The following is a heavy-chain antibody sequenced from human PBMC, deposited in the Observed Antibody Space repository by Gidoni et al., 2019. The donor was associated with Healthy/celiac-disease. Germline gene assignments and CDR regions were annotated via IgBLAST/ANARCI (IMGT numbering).Heavy chain of an antibody. CDR1: VFPFSSYA. J-gene: IGHJ4*02. CDR2: ISGSGGST. V-gene: IGHV3-23*01. D-gene: IGHD2-2*01. CDR3: AKVGIYCSSTSCYPEGY. Sequence: EVQLLESGGGLVQPGGSLRLSCAASVFPFSSYAMSWVRQAPGKGLEWVSAISGSGGSTYYADSVKGRFTISRDNSKNTLYLQMNRLRAEDTAVYYCAKVGIYCSSTSCYPEGYWGQGTLVTVSS.